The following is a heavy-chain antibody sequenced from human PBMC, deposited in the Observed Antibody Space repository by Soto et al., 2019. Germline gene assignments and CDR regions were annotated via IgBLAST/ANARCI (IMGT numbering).Heavy chain of an antibody. Sequence: PGGSLRLSCAASGFTFSSYGMHWVRQAPGKGLEWVAVIWYDGSNKYYADSVKGRFTISRDNSKNTLYLQMNSLRAEDTAVYYCARSFTDDFWAGMDVWGQGTTVTVSS. CDR1: GFTFSSYG. D-gene: IGHD3-3*01. V-gene: IGHV3-33*01. J-gene: IGHJ6*02. CDR3: ARSFTDDFWAGMDV. CDR2: IWYDGSNK.